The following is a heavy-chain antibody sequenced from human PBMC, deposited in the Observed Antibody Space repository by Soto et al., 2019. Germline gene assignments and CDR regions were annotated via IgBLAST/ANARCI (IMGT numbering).Heavy chain of an antibody. Sequence: QVQLVESGGGVVQPGRSLRLSCAASGFTFSSYAMHWVRQAPGKGLEWVAVISYDGSNKYYADSVKGRFTISRDNSKNTLDLKMNSLRAEDTAVYYCASERAPRPPCSGHYYYDGMDVWGQGTTVTVSS. J-gene: IGHJ6*02. CDR2: ISYDGSNK. CDR1: GFTFSSYA. CDR3: ASERAPRPPCSGHYYYDGMDV. V-gene: IGHV3-30-3*01. D-gene: IGHD3-10*02.